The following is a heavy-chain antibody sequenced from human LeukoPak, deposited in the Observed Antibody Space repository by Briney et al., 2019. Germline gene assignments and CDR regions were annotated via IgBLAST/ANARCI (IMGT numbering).Heavy chain of an antibody. CDR2: IVVGSGNT. CDR1: GFTFTSSV. V-gene: IGHV1-58*01. J-gene: IGHJ4*02. D-gene: IGHD3-10*01. CDR3: AADRAGSYLRFVY. Sequence: SVKVSCKASGFTFTSSVVQWMRQARGQRLEWIGWIVVGSGNTNYAQKFQERVTITRDMSTSTAYMELSSLRFEDTAVYYCAADRAGSYLRFVYWGQGTPVTVSS.